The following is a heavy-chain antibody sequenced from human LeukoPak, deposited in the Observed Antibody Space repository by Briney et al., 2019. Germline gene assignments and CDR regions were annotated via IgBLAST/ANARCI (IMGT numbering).Heavy chain of an antibody. CDR1: GFTFSSYA. CDR3: ARVGYGDYSSYYFDY. J-gene: IGHJ4*02. Sequence: GGSLRLSCAASGFTFSSYAMHWVRQAPGKGLEWVAVISYDGSNKYYADSVKGRFTISRDNSKNTLYLQMNSLRAEDTAVYYCARVGYGDYSSYYFDYWGQGTLVTVSS. D-gene: IGHD4-17*01. CDR2: ISYDGSNK. V-gene: IGHV3-30*04.